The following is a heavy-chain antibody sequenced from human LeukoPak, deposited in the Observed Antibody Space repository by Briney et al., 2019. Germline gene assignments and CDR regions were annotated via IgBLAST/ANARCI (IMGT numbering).Heavy chain of an antibody. J-gene: IGHJ4*02. CDR2: INSDGSST. V-gene: IGHV3-74*01. CDR3: ARIGKDYYDSSGIDY. D-gene: IGHD3-22*01. CDR1: GFTFSSYW. Sequence: GGSLRLSCAASGFTFSSYWMHWVRQAPGKGLVWVSRINSDGSSTSYADSVKGRFTISRDNAKNTLYLQMNSLRAEDTAVYYCARIGKDYYDSSGIDYWGQGTRVTVSS.